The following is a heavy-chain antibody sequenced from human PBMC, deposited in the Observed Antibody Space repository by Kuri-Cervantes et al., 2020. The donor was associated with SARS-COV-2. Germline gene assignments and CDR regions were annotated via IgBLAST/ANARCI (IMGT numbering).Heavy chain of an antibody. V-gene: IGHV4-39*01. CDR3: ASQVDTAMAFDY. Sequence: SETLSLTCTVSGGSISSSSYYWGWIRQPPGKGLEWIGSIYYSGSTYYNPSLKSRVTISVDTPKNQFSLKLSSVTAADTAVYYCASQVDTAMAFDYWGQGTLVTVSS. CDR1: GGSISSSSYY. D-gene: IGHD5-18*01. J-gene: IGHJ4*02. CDR2: IYYSGST.